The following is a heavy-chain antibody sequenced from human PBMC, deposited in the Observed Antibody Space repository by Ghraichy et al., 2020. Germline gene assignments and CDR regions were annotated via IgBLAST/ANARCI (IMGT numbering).Heavy chain of an antibody. Sequence: ASVKVSCKASGYTFTSYGISWVRQAPGQGLEWMGWISAYNGNTNYAQKLQGRVTMTTDTSTSTAYMELRSLRSDDTAVYYCARAPMHYYDSSGYRHPFDYWGQGTLVTVSS. J-gene: IGHJ4*02. D-gene: IGHD3-22*01. CDR1: GYTFTSYG. CDR2: ISAYNGNT. V-gene: IGHV1-18*01. CDR3: ARAPMHYYDSSGYRHPFDY.